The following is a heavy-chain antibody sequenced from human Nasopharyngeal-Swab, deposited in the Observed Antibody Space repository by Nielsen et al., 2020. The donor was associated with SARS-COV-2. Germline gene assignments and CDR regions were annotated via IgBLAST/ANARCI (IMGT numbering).Heavy chain of an antibody. CDR3: AKDCILTGYCGGDAFDI. CDR2: INNSGGST. J-gene: IGHJ3*02. V-gene: IGHV3-23*01. D-gene: IGHD3-9*01. CDR1: GFTFSSYA. Sequence: GGSLRLSCAASGFTFSSYAMRWVRQAPGKGLEWVSTINNSGGSTYYADSVKGRFTISRDNSKSTLYLQLNSLRAEDTAVYYCAKDCILTGYCGGDAFDIWGQGTMVTVSS.